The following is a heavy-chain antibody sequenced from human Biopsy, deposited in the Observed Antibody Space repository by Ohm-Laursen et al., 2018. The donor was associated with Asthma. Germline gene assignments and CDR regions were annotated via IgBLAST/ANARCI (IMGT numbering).Heavy chain of an antibody. CDR3: ARDFVDSAMDYFDY. CDR2: VPHTGST. V-gene: IGHV4-59*11. CDR1: GGSIRSHD. D-gene: IGHD5-18*01. J-gene: IGHJ4*02. Sequence: SDTLSLTCTVSGGSIRSHDRTWIRLPPGKGLEYIGDVPHTGSTNYNPSLKSRVSISIDTSKNQFSLKLSSVTAADTAVYYCARDFVDSAMDYFDYWGQGTLVTVSS.